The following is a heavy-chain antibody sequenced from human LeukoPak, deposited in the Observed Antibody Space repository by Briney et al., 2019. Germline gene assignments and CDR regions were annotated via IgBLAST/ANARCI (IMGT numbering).Heavy chain of an antibody. CDR1: AFTFSSYS. J-gene: IGHJ4*02. CDR2: ISSSGSYI. CDR3: ARGSGVQVWSSLDY. D-gene: IGHD5-18*01. Sequence: PGGSLRLSRAASAFTFSSYSMNWVRQAPGKALEWVSSISSSGSYIYYADSEKGRFTISRDNAKNSLHLQMNSLRAEDTAVYYCARGSGVQVWSSLDYWGQGTLVTVSS. V-gene: IGHV3-21*01.